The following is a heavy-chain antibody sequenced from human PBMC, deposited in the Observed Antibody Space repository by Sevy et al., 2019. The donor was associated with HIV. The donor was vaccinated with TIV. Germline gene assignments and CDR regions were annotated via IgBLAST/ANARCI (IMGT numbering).Heavy chain of an antibody. Sequence: PSVKVSCKASGYTFTNYAMNWVRQAPGQGLQWMGWINTNTGNPTYAQAFTGRFVFSLDTSVSTSYLQISSLKAGDTAVYYCTRGFIGYNSGDAFDIWGQGTMVTVSS. V-gene: IGHV7-4-1*02. D-gene: IGHD5-12*01. CDR3: TRGFIGYNSGDAFDI. CDR2: INTNTGNP. CDR1: GYTFTNYA. J-gene: IGHJ3*02.